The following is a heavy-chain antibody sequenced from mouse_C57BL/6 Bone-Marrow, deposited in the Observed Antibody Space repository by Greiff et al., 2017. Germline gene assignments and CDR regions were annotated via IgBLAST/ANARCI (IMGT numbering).Heavy chain of an antibody. J-gene: IGHJ4*01. V-gene: IGHV5-12*01. CDR2: ISNGGGST. CDR3: ARNHYDYDAVDAMDY. Sequence: DVMLVESGGGLVQPGGSLKLSCAASGFTFSDYYMYWVRQTPEKRLEWVAYISNGGGSTYYPDTVKGRFTISRDNAKNTLYRQMSRLKTEDTAMYYCARNHYDYDAVDAMDYWGQGTSVTVSS. D-gene: IGHD2-4*01. CDR1: GFTFSDYY.